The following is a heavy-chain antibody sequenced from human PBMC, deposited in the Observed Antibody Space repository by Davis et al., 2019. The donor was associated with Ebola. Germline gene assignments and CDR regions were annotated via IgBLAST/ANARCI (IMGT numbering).Heavy chain of an antibody. Sequence: PGGSLRLSCTVSGGSISSYYWSWIRQPAGKGLEWIGRIYTSGSTNYNPSLKSRVTMSVDTSKKQFSLNLTSVTAADTAVYYCAREGTNSQGRGLDVWGQGTTVTVSS. CDR1: GGSISSYY. J-gene: IGHJ6*02. V-gene: IGHV4-4*07. CDR2: IYTSGST. D-gene: IGHD4-23*01. CDR3: AREGTNSQGRGLDV.